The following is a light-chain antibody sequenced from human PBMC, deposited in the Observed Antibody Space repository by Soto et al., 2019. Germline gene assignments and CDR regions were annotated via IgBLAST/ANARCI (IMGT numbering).Light chain of an antibody. CDR1: HSVRSN. CDR3: HQYNNWPLT. Sequence: EIVMTQSPATLAVSPGERATLSCRASHSVRSNLAWYQQKPGQAPRLLIYGVSARASGIPARFSGSGSGTEFTLTISSLQSEDFAVYYCHQYNNWPLTFGGGTKVEIK. J-gene: IGKJ4*01. V-gene: IGKV3-15*01. CDR2: GVS.